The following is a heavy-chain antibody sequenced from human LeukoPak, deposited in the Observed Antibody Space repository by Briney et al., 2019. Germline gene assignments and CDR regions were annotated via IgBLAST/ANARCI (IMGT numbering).Heavy chain of an antibody. CDR2: MNPTSCNS. D-gene: IGHD3-9*01. J-gene: IGHJ4*02. CDR3: ARGSWVRYFVWLPLDY. CDR1: GYTFTSYD. Sequence: ASVKISCKASGYTFTSYDINWVRHATGQGLEWMGSMNPTSCNSGYAQTFQARVTMTRNTSISTAYMEMSSLRSEDTDVYYCARGSWVRYFVWLPLDYWGQGTLVTVSS. V-gene: IGHV1-8*01.